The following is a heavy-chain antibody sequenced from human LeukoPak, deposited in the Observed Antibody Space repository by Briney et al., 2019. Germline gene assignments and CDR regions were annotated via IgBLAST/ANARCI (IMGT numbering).Heavy chain of an antibody. CDR3: AKEVGSSANPDYYYGMDV. J-gene: IGHJ6*02. CDR2: ISYDGSNK. CDR1: GFTFSSYG. Sequence: PGGSLRLSCAASGFTFSSYGMHWVRQAPGKGLEWVAVISYDGSNKYYADSVKGRFTISRDNSKNTLYLQMNSLRAEDTAVYYCAKEVGSSANPDYYYGMDVWGQGTTVTVSS. D-gene: IGHD6-6*01. V-gene: IGHV3-30*18.